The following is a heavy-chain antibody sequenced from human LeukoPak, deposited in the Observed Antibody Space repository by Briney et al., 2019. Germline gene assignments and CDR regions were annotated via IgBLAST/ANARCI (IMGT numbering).Heavy chain of an antibody. Sequence: PSETLSLTCTVSGGSISSGDYYWSWIRQPPGKGLEWLGYIYYSGRTYYNPSLKSRLSISVGTSKNQFSLKLSSVTAADTAVYYCARDLGNWDIDYWGQGILVTVSS. CDR3: ARDLGNWDIDY. V-gene: IGHV4-30-4*01. J-gene: IGHJ4*02. CDR1: GGSISSGDYY. CDR2: IYYSGRT. D-gene: IGHD7-27*01.